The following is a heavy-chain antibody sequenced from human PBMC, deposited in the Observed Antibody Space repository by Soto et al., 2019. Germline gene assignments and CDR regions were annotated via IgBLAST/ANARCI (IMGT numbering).Heavy chain of an antibody. Sequence: QVQLVESGGGLVKPGGSLRLSCVASGFSFSDFYMSWIRQAPGKGLDWVSYMSSSGSTIYYADSVKGRFTISRDNANNSLYLEMNSLRAEDTAVYYCARRRGSSGYDLDQWGQGTLVTVSS. CDR2: MSSSGSTI. V-gene: IGHV3-11*01. CDR1: GFSFSDFY. D-gene: IGHD5-12*01. J-gene: IGHJ4*02. CDR3: ARRRGSSGYDLDQ.